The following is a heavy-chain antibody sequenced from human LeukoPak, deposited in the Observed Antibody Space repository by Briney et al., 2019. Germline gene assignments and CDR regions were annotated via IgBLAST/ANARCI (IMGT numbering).Heavy chain of an antibody. CDR1: GFTFSSYA. Sequence: GGSLRLSCSASGFTFSSYAMTWVRQAPGKGLEWVSVISGSGNSTHYADSVKGRFTISRDNSKKTLYLQMSSLRAEDTAVYYCAKGRRFLEWSLYYFDYWGQGTLVTVSS. CDR3: AKGRRFLEWSLYYFDY. J-gene: IGHJ4*02. D-gene: IGHD3-3*01. CDR2: ISGSGNST. V-gene: IGHV3-23*01.